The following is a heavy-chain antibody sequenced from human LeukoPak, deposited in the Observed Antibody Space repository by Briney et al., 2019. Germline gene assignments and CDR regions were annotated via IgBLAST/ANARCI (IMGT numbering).Heavy chain of an antibody. CDR1: GFTFSSQW. Sequence: PGGSLRLSCAASGFTFSSQWMFWVRQAPGKGLVCVSHINSDGSITNYAASVKGRFTISRDNAKNTLFLQMNSLRAEDTAVYFCARGQYNSSPGDWGQGNLVTVSS. CDR2: INSDGSIT. J-gene: IGHJ4*02. V-gene: IGHV3-74*01. D-gene: IGHD6-6*01. CDR3: ARGQYNSSPGD.